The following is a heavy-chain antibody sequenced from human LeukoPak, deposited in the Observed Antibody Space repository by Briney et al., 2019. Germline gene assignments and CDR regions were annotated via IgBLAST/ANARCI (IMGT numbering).Heavy chain of an antibody. CDR2: INPNSGVT. CDR1: GYTVTGHY. J-gene: IGHJ4*02. Sequence: AAVTVSCKASGYTVTGHYLHWGRQAPGQGLEWMGWINPNSGVTNYAQKFQGRVTMTRDTSINTAYMELHSLASDDTAMYYCAKDAYSGFSSSYNMDSWGQGTLVTVSS. D-gene: IGHD5-18*01. V-gene: IGHV1-2*02. CDR3: AKDAYSGFSSSYNMDS.